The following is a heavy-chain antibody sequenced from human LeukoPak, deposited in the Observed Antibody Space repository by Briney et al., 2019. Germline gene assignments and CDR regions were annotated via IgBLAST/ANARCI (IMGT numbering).Heavy chain of an antibody. CDR1: GFTFSSYW. Sequence: GGSLRLSCAASGFTFSSYWMHWVRQAPGKGLVWVSRINSDGSSTSYADSVKGRFTISRDNAKNTLYLQMNSLRAEDTAVYYCARDHGCTNGVCFSVDYWGQGTLVTVSS. J-gene: IGHJ4*02. D-gene: IGHD2-8*01. V-gene: IGHV3-74*01. CDR3: ARDHGCTNGVCFSVDY. CDR2: INSDGSST.